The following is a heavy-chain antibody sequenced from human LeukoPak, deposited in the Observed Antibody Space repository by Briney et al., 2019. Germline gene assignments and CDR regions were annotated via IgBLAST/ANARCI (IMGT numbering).Heavy chain of an antibody. CDR2: IYYSGST. V-gene: IGHV4-59*01. CDR1: GGSISSYY. CDR3: ARGYSHASSLTPDY. J-gene: IGHJ4*02. Sequence: SETLSLTCTVSGGSISSYYWSWIRQPPGKGLEWIGYIYYSGSTNYNPSLKSRVTISVDTSKNQFSLKLSSVTAADTAVYYCARGYSHASSLTPDYRGQGTLVTVSS. D-gene: IGHD5-18*01.